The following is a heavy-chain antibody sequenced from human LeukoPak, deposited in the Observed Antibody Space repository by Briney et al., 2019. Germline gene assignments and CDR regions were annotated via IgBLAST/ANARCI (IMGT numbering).Heavy chain of an antibody. CDR2: IIPILGIA. Sequence: VASVKVSCKASGGTFSSYAISWVRQAPGQGLEWMGRIIPILGIANYAQKFQGRVTFTADKSTSTAYMELSSLRSEDTAVYYCARDRYSGSYEESWGMDVWGQGTTVTVSS. J-gene: IGHJ6*02. V-gene: IGHV1-69*04. CDR3: ARDRYSGSYEESWGMDV. D-gene: IGHD1-26*01. CDR1: GGTFSSYA.